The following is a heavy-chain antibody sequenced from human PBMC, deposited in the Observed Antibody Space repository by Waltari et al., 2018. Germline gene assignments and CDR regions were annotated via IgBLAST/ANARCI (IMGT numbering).Heavy chain of an antibody. CDR2: IYYSGST. J-gene: IGHJ6*02. Sequence: QVQLQESGPGLVKPSQTLSLTCTFSVGSTRSGDYYWSCIRQPPGKGLEWIGYIYYSGSTYYNPSLKSRVTISVDTSKNQFSLKLSSVTAADTAVYYCARDRSAIFYYYGMDVWGQGTTVTVSS. CDR3: ARDRSAIFYYYGMDV. V-gene: IGHV4-30-4*01. D-gene: IGHD2-21*02. CDR1: VGSTRSGDYY.